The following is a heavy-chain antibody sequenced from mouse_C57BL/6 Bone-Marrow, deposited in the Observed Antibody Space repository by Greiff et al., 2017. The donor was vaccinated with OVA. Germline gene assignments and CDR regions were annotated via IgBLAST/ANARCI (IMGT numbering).Heavy chain of an antibody. CDR1: GYTFTSYW. Sequence: QVQLLQPGAELVKPGASVTFSCTASGYTFTSYWLHWVKQRPGQGLEWIGMIHPNSGSTNYNEKFKSKATLTVDKSSSTAYMQLSSLTSEDSAVYDCAAYYYGTFYWYFEVWGTGTTVTVSS. J-gene: IGHJ1*03. CDR2: IHPNSGST. V-gene: IGHV1-64*01. D-gene: IGHD1-1*01. CDR3: AAYYYGTFYWYFEV.